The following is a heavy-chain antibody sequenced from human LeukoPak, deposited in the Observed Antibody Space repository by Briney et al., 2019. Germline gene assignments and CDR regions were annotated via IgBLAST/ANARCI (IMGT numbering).Heavy chain of an antibody. Sequence: GPSVKVSCKASGYTFTSYYMDWVRQAPGQGLEWMGIINPSGGSTSYAQKFQGRVTMTRDTSTSTVYMELSSLRSEDTAVYYCARDQTGSPLIAAAGTIYYYYGMDVWGQGTTVTVSS. V-gene: IGHV1-46*01. D-gene: IGHD6-13*01. CDR2: INPSGGST. CDR1: GYTFTSYY. J-gene: IGHJ6*02. CDR3: ARDQTGSPLIAAAGTIYYYYGMDV.